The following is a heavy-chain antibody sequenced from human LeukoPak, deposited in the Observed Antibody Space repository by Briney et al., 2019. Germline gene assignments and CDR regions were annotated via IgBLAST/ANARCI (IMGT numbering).Heavy chain of an antibody. V-gene: IGHV3-7*01. CDR3: ARDWLAGNPYHAFDL. Sequence: GGSLRLSCAASGFTFSSYWMSWVRQAPGKGLECVANIKEDGSEEYYVDSVEGRFSISRDNAKNSLYLQMNSLRAEDTAAYYCARDWLAGNPYHAFDLWGKGTMVTVSS. J-gene: IGHJ3*01. CDR2: IKEDGSEE. CDR1: GFTFSSYW. D-gene: IGHD3-22*01.